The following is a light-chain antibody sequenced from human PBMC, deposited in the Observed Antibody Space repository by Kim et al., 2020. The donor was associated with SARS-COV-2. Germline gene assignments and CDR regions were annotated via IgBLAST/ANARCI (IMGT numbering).Light chain of an antibody. CDR1: SLRRFY. V-gene: IGLV3-19*01. J-gene: IGLJ1*01. Sequence: LGQTVRIPCQGDSLRRFYARWYQKTPGQSAILVLYSYDTRPSGIPDRFSASTSGNTASLTITGAQAEDEADYYFNSRDGNGDQFDFGTGTKVTVL. CDR2: SYD. CDR3: NSRDGNGDQFD.